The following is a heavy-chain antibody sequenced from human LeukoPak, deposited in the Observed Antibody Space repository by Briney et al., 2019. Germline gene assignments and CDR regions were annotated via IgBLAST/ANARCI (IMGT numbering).Heavy chain of an antibody. D-gene: IGHD2-8*02. Sequence: GGSLRLSCAASGFTFSSYGMHWVRQAPGKGLEWVAVISYDGSNKYYADSVKGRFTISRDNSKNTLYLQMNSLRAEDTAVYYCARGWVVATGGFDMWGQGTMVTVSS. CDR3: ARGWVVATGGFDM. J-gene: IGHJ3*02. CDR2: ISYDGSNK. CDR1: GFTFSSYG. V-gene: IGHV3-30*19.